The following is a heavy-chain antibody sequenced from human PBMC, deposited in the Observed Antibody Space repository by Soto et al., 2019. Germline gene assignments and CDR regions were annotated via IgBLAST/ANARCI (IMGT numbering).Heavy chain of an antibody. D-gene: IGHD6-19*01. CDR1: GFTFSSYS. CDR3: AREALYSSGSSFDY. V-gene: IGHV3-21*01. J-gene: IGHJ4*02. Sequence: PVGSLRLSGAASGFTFSSYSMNWVRQAPGKGLEWVSSISSSSSYIYYADSVKGRFTISRDNAKNSLYLQMNSLRAEDTAVYYCAREALYSSGSSFDYWGQGTLVTVSS. CDR2: ISSSSSYI.